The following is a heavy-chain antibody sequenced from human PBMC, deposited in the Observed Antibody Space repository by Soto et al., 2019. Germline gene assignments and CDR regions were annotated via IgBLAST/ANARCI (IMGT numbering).Heavy chain of an antibody. CDR2: INAGNGNT. CDR1: GYTFTSYA. J-gene: IGHJ4*02. V-gene: IGHV1-3*01. CDR3: AAVAERCLIRFDY. Sequence: ASVKVSCKASGYTFTSYAMHWVRQAPGQRLEWMGWINAGNGNTKYSQKFQGRVTITRDTSASTAYMELSSLRSEDTAVYYCAAVAERCLIRFDYWGQGTMVTVSS. D-gene: IGHD6-19*01.